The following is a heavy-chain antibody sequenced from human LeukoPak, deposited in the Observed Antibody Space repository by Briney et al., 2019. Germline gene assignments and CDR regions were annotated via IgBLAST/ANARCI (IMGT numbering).Heavy chain of an antibody. CDR2: FDPEDGET. J-gene: IGHJ4*02. Sequence: ASVKVSCKASGYTFNTYGISWVRQAPGQGLEWMGGFDPEDGETIYAQKFQGRVTMTEDTSTDTAYMELSSLRSEDTAVYYCATTYSSSWFFFDYWGQGTLVTVSS. V-gene: IGHV1-24*01. CDR3: ATTYSSSWFFFDY. D-gene: IGHD6-13*01. CDR1: GYTFNTYG.